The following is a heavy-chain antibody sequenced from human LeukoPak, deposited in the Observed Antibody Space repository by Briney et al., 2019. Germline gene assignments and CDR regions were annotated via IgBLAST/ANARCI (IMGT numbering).Heavy chain of an antibody. CDR2: INPNSGGT. CDR3: ARDCTIAAAGTPSY. V-gene: IGHV1-2*02. Sequence: GASVKVSCKASGYTFTGYYMHWVRQAPGQGLEWMGWINPNSGGTNYAQKFQGRVTMTRDTSISTAYMELSRLRSDDTAVYYCARDCTIAAAGTPSYWGQGTLVTVSS. J-gene: IGHJ4*02. CDR1: GYTFTGYY. D-gene: IGHD6-13*01.